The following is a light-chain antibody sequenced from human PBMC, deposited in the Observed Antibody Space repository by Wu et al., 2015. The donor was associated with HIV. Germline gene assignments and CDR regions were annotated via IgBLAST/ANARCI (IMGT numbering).Light chain of an antibody. V-gene: IGKV3-15*01. CDR2: VHP. J-gene: IGKJ2*03. CDR3: QQYNTWPPNS. Sequence: EIVMTQSPATLSVSPGERATLSCRASQSVSSNLALVPAETWPGSPGSSSMVHPPGPLGIPARFSGSGSGTEFTLIISSLQSEDFAVYYCQQYNTWPPNSFGQGTKLEDQT. CDR1: QSVSSN.